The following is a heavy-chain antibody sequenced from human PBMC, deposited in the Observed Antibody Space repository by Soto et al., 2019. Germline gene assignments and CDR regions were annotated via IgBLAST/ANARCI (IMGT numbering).Heavy chain of an antibody. CDR1: GFTFSSYG. V-gene: IGHV3-30*18. J-gene: IGHJ6*02. CDR2: ISYDGSNK. D-gene: IGHD2-2*01. Sequence: HPGGSLRLSCAASGFTFSSYGMHWVRQAPGKGLEWVAVISYDGSNKYYADSVKGRFTISRDNSKNTLYLQMNSLRAEDTAVYYCANQKSTSWPSSPYYYYYYGMDVWGQGTTVTVSS. CDR3: ANQKSTSWPSSPYYYYYYGMDV.